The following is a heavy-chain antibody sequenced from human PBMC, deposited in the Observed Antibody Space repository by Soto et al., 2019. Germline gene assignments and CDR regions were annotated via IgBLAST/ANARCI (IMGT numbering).Heavy chain of an antibody. CDR2: ISTSSSYI. CDR1: GFTFRSYS. V-gene: IGHV3-21*01. J-gene: IGHJ6*02. CDR3: ARRDYYYYGFDV. Sequence: EVQLVESGGGLVKPGGSLRLSCVASGFTFRSYSMHWVRQAPGKGLEWVSSISTSSSYIYYADSVKGRFTISRDNAKNPLYLQMNSLRAEDTAVYYCARRDYYYYGFDVWGQGTKVTVS.